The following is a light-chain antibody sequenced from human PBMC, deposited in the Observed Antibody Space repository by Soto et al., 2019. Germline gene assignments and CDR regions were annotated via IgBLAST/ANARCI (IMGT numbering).Light chain of an antibody. CDR1: SSDVGGYNY. V-gene: IGLV2-14*01. CDR2: EVS. Sequence: QSALTQPASVSGSPGQSITISCTGTSSDVGGYNYVSWYQQHPGKAPKFMIYEVSNRPSGVSNRFSGSKSGNTASLTISGLQAEDEADYYCSSYTSSSTLVVFGGGTNLTVL. CDR3: SSYTSSSTLVV. J-gene: IGLJ2*01.